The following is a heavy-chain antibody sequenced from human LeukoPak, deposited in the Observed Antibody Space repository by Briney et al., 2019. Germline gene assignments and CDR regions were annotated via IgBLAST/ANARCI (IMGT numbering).Heavy chain of an antibody. CDR3: ARDSGTTGEVKFDP. J-gene: IGHJ5*02. D-gene: IGHD3-10*01. CDR2: ISGSGTI. V-gene: IGHV4-4*07. CDR1: GGSISAYY. Sequence: SETLSLTCTVSGGSISAYYWSWIRQPPGKGLEWIGRISGSGTITYNPALQSRLSISIDTSKNQFSLKLMSVTAADTAVYYCARDSGTTGEVKFDPWGQGTLVTVSS.